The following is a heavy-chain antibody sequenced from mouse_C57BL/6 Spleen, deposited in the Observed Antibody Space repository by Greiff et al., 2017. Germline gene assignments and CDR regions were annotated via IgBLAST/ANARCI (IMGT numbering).Heavy chain of an antibody. CDR1: GYAFSSSW. CDR2: IYPGDGDT. J-gene: IGHJ4*01. Sequence: QVQLKESGPELVKPGASVKISCKASGYAFSSSWMNWVKQRPGKGLEWIGRIYPGDGDTNYNGKFKGKATLTADKSSSTAYMQLSSLTSEDSAVYFCARDYDYDGYYYAMDYWGQGTSVTVSS. CDR3: ARDYDYDGYYYAMDY. D-gene: IGHD2-4*01. V-gene: IGHV1-82*01.